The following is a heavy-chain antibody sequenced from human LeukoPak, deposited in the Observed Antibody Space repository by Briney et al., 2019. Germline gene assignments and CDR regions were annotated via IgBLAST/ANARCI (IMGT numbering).Heavy chain of an antibody. J-gene: IGHJ4*02. CDR2: ISHDGSNE. CDR3: AKGTYSSSWLFDY. V-gene: IGHV3-30*18. CDR1: GFTFSTYG. Sequence: GGSLRLSCASSGFTFSTYGMHWVRQAPGKGLEWVAIISHDGSNEYYADSVKGRFTISRDNSKNTLYLQMNSLRAEDTAVYYCAKGTYSSSWLFDYWGQGTLVTVSS. D-gene: IGHD6-13*01.